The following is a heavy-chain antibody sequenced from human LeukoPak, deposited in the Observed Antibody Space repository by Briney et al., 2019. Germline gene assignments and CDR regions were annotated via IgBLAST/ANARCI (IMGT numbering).Heavy chain of an antibody. CDR2: IYSTGST. CDR1: GGSISAYY. V-gene: IGHV4-59*07. Sequence: SSDTLSLTCTVSGGSISAYYWSWIRQPPGKGLEWIGYIYSTGSTNYNPSLKSRVTIPVDTSKNQFSLKLSSVTAADTAVYYCARGRGDYVRWYFDLWGRGTLVTVSS. J-gene: IGHJ2*01. D-gene: IGHD4-17*01. CDR3: ARGRGDYVRWYFDL.